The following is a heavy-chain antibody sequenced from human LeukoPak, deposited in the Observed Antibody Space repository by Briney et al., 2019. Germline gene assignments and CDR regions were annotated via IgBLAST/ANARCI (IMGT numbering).Heavy chain of an antibody. J-gene: IGHJ4*02. D-gene: IGHD4-17*01. V-gene: IGHV1-69*01. Sequence: KISCKGSGYSFSAYWIGWVRQAPGQGLEWMGGIIPIFGTANYAQKFQGRVTITADESTSTAYMELSSLRSEDTAVYYCARATLRDDYGDYRGNYYFDYWGQGTLVTVSS. CDR2: IIPIFGTA. CDR3: ARATLRDDYGDYRGNYYFDY. CDR1: GYSFSAYW.